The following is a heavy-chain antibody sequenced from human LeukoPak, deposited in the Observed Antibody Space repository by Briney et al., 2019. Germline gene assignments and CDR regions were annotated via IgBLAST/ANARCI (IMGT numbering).Heavy chain of an antibody. CDR2: ISWNSGSI. V-gene: IGHV3-9*01. Sequence: PGGSLRLSCAASGFTVSSNYMSWVRQAPGKGLEWVSGISWNSGSIGYADSVKGRFTISRDNAKNSLYLQMNSLRAEDTALYYCAKSSGYSSGWYDYWGQGTLVTVSS. CDR1: GFTVSSNY. CDR3: AKSSGYSSGWYDY. J-gene: IGHJ4*02. D-gene: IGHD6-19*01.